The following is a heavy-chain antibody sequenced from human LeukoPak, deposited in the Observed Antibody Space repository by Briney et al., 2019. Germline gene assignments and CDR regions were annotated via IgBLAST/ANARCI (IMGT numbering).Heavy chain of an antibody. Sequence: GASVKVSCKASGYTFTSYDVNWVPQATGQGLEWMGWMDLNSGNRGYAQKFQSRVTITRNTSIRTAYMELSSLRSEDTAVYYCARGRFEVPRKLYYSYMDVWGKGTTVTVSS. CDR3: ARGRFEVPRKLYYSYMDV. CDR1: GYTFTSYD. D-gene: IGHD2-2*01. V-gene: IGHV1-8*03. CDR2: MDLNSGNR. J-gene: IGHJ6*03.